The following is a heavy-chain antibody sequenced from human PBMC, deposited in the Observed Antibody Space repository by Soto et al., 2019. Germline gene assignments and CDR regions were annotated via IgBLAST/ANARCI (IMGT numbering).Heavy chain of an antibody. D-gene: IGHD3-3*01. CDR2: SSNRDRST. Sequence: QVQLVESGGGLVKAGGSLRLSCAASGFIFSDYYMTWIRQAPGKGLEWLSCSSNRDRSTYYADSVKDRFVVSKDNAKNLVYLRMKRLRAEDAAVYFCARAWKIEKFGVISMSKGLDVWGQGTTVTVSS. V-gene: IGHV3-11*01. CDR1: GFIFSDYY. J-gene: IGHJ6*02. CDR3: ARAWKIEKFGVISMSKGLDV.